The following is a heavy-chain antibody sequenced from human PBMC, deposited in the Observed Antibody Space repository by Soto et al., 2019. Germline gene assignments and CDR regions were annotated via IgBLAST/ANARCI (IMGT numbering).Heavy chain of an antibody. D-gene: IGHD1-7*01. J-gene: IGHJ5*02. CDR1: GGSISSYY. CDR2: IYYSGST. CDR3: ARDLKLTGTTRFDP. V-gene: IGHV4-59*01. Sequence: SETLSLTCTVSGGSISSYYWSWIRQPPGKGLEWIGYIYYSGSTNYNPSLKSRVTISVDTSKNQFSLKLSSVTAADTAVYYCARDLKLTGTTRFDPWGQGTLATVSS.